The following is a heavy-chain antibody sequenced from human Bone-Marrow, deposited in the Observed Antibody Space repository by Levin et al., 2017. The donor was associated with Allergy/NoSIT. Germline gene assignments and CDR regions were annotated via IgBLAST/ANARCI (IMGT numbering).Heavy chain of an antibody. CDR1: GGTFSSYA. CDR2: IIPIFGTA. V-gene: IGHV1-69*06. Sequence: ASVKVSCKASGGTFSSYAISWVRQAPGQGLEWMGGIIPIFGTANYAQKFQGRVTITADKSTSTAYMELSSLRSEDTAVYYCARVALVNSGSSLGEYNWFDPWGQGTLVTVSS. D-gene: IGHD1-26*01. CDR3: ARVALVNSGSSLGEYNWFDP. J-gene: IGHJ5*02.